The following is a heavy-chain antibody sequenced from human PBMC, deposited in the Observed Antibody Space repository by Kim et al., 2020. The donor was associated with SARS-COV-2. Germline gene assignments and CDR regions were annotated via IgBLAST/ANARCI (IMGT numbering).Heavy chain of an antibody. V-gene: IGHV3-21*01. J-gene: IGHJ5*02. Sequence: YYPDSVKGRFTISRDNAKNSLYLQMNSLRAEDTAVYYCARAEQQLGRFDPWGQGTLVTVSS. CDR3: ARAEQQLGRFDP. D-gene: IGHD6-13*01.